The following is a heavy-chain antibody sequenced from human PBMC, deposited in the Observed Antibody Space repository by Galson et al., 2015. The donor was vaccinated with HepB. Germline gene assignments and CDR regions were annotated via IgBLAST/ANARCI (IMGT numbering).Heavy chain of an antibody. Sequence: SVKVSCKASGFTFTSSAMQWVRQARGQRLEWIGWIVVGSGNTNYAQKFQERVTITRDMSTSTAYMELSSLRSEDTAVYYCAAEGDVVGEVVSYAFDIWGQGTMVTVSS. J-gene: IGHJ3*02. V-gene: IGHV1-58*02. CDR2: IVVGSGNT. CDR3: AAEGDVVGEVVSYAFDI. CDR1: GFTFTSSA. D-gene: IGHD1-26*01.